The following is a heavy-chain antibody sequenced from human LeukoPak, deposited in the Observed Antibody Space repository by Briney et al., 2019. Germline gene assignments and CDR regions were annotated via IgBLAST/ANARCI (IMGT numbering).Heavy chain of an antibody. J-gene: IGHJ5*02. Sequence: SVTVSRKASGGTFISYAISWVRQAAGQGLEWMGGIIPIFGTANYAQKFQGRVTITADVSTSTAYMELSSLRSEDTAVYYCARGSYSSSWYAVHLWGQGTLVTVSS. CDR2: IIPIFGTA. CDR1: GGTFISYA. V-gene: IGHV1-69*13. CDR3: ARGSYSSSWYAVHL. D-gene: IGHD6-13*01.